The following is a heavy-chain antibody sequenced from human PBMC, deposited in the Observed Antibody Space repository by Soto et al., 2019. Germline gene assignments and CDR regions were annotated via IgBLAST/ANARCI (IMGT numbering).Heavy chain of an antibody. CDR2: IIPIFGTA. J-gene: IGHJ3*02. Sequence: SVKVSCKASGGTFSSYAISWVRQAPGQGLEWMGGIIPIFGTANYAQKFQGRATITADKSTSTAYMELSSLRSEDTAVHYCARGPYPGAFDIWGQGTMVTVSS. CDR3: ARGPYPGAFDI. V-gene: IGHV1-69*06. CDR1: GGTFSSYA.